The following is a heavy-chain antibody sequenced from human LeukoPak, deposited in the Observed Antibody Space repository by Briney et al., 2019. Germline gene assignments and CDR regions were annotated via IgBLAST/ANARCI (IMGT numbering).Heavy chain of an antibody. CDR1: GFAISTYA. CDR3: ARQLGYCAAGTCYFDS. Sequence: GSLRLSCAASGFAISTYAMAWVRQAPGKGLEWISSLSSGRSPSYSDSLEGRLTMSSDNARNTLYLQMDNLRGEDTAMYYCARQLGYCAAGTCYFDSWGHGTQVTASS. D-gene: IGHD2-8*02. V-gene: IGHV3-69-1*01. CDR2: LSSGRSP. J-gene: IGHJ4*01.